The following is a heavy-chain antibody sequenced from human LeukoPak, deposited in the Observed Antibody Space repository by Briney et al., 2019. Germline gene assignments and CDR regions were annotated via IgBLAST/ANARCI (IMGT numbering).Heavy chain of an antibody. D-gene: IGHD3-10*01. CDR1: GGSFSGYY. J-gene: IGHJ4*02. CDR2: INHSGST. V-gene: IGHV4-34*01. CDR3: ARLRGRLLWFGDY. Sequence: SETLSLTCAVYGGSFSGYYWSWIRQPPGKGLEWIGEINHSGSTNYNPSLKSRVTISVGTSKNQFSLKLSSVTAADTAVYYCARLRGRLLWFGDYWGQGTLVTVSS.